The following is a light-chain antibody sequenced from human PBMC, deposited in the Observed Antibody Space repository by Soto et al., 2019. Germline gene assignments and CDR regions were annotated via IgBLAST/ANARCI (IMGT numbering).Light chain of an antibody. CDR3: SSYTSSSTLV. V-gene: IGLV2-14*01. CDR2: DVS. CDR1: SSDVGGYNY. J-gene: IGLJ1*01. Sequence: QSALTQPASVSGSPGQSITISCTGTSSDVGGYNYVSWYQQHPGKAPKLMIYDVSNRPSGVSNRFSGSKSGNTASLTISGLQAEDEADYDCSSYTSSSTLVFGTVTKVTVL.